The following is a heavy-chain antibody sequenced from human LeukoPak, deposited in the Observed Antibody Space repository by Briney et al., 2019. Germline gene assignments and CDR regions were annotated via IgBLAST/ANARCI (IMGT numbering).Heavy chain of an antibody. Sequence: GRSLRLSCAASGFTFSSYGMHWVRQAPGKGLEWVAVISYDGSNKYYADSVKGRFTISRDNSKNTLYLQMNSLRAEDTAVYYCARTVEMATITGYYYYGMDVWGQGTTVTVSS. J-gene: IGHJ6*02. V-gene: IGHV3-30*03. CDR2: ISYDGSNK. D-gene: IGHD5-24*01. CDR3: ARTVEMATITGYYYYGMDV. CDR1: GFTFSSYG.